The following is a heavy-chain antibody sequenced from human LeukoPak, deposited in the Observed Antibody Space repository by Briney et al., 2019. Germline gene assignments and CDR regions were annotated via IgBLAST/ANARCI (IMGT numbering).Heavy chain of an antibody. CDR3: ARDPAAMYYFDY. D-gene: IGHD2-2*01. V-gene: IGHV3-30*02. J-gene: IGHJ4*02. CDR2: IRYDGSNK. Sequence: GGSLRLSCAASGFTFSTYGMHWVRQAPGKGLEWVAFIRYDGSNKYYADSVKGRFTISRDNAKNSLYLQMNSLRAEDTAVYYCARDPAAMYYFDYWGQGTLVTVSS. CDR1: GFTFSTYG.